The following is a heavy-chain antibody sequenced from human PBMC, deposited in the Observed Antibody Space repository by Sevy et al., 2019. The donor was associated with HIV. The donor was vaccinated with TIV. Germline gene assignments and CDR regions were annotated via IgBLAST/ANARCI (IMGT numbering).Heavy chain of an antibody. V-gene: IGHV3-23*01. Sequence: GGSLRLSCAASGFTFSRYAMSWVRQAPGKGLEWMSIISGDASTTYYADSVKGRFTISRDNSKNTLSLQMNSLRAEDKALNYFGKDGPGGIRGWALDIWGQGTMVTVSS. CDR3: GKDGPGGIRGWALDI. CDR1: GFTFSRYA. D-gene: IGHD1-26*01. J-gene: IGHJ3*02. CDR2: ISGDASTT.